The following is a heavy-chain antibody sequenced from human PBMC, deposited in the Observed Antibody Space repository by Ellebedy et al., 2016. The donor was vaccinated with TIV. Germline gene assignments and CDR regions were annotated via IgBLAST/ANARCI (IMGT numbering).Heavy chain of an antibody. V-gene: IGHV3-11*01. D-gene: IGHD6-13*01. CDR2: ISYSGDLM. CDR1: GFTFSGYY. CDR3: ARLGVIASAGASEY. Sequence: GESLKISCAAPGFTFSGYYMRWFRQAPGTGPAWVSYISYSGDLMYYADSVKGRFTTSRDNAENSLYLQMNSLRAEDTAVNFCARLGVIASAGASEYWGQGTLVIVSS. J-gene: IGHJ4*02.